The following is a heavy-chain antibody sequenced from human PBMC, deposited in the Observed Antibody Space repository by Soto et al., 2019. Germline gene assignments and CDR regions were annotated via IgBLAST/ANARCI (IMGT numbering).Heavy chain of an antibody. J-gene: IGHJ6*02. CDR3: ARRIPFGYGMDV. CDR1: GFTFSSYA. D-gene: IGHD2-21*01. Sequence: GGSLRLSCASSGFTFSSYAMHLVRQAPGKGLEYVSAITSSGGNTDYASSVKGRFTISRDNSKNTLYLQMGSLRTEDMGVYYCARRIPFGYGMDVWGQGTTVTVSS. CDR2: ITSSGGNT. V-gene: IGHV3-64*01.